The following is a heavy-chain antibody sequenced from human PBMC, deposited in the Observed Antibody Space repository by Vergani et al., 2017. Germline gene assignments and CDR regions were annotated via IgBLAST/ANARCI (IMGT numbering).Heavy chain of an antibody. D-gene: IGHD6-13*01. V-gene: IGHV4-61*02. Sequence: QVKLQESGPGLLKPSQTLSLTCTVSGESIRSGSHYWSWIRQPAGKGPEWIGHIHTGGSTDLNPSFKSRVSISVDTSKSQFSLKLSSVTAADTAVYYCARSSGHSSSLNWFDPWGQGTLVTVSS. CDR2: IHTGGST. CDR1: GESIRSGSHY. CDR3: ARSSGHSSSLNWFDP. J-gene: IGHJ5*02.